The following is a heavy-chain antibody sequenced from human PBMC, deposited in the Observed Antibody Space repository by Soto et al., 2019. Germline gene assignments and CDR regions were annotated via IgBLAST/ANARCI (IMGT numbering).Heavy chain of an antibody. Sequence: SETLSLTCTVSGGSISSYYWSWIRQPPGKGLEWIGYIYYSGSTNYNPSLKSRVTISVDTSKNQFSLKLSSVTAADTAVYYCARGVAAAGKRVNWCPPWGQGTLVTVS. J-gene: IGHJ5*02. D-gene: IGHD6-13*01. CDR3: ARGVAAAGKRVNWCPP. V-gene: IGHV4-59*01. CDR1: GGSISSYY. CDR2: IYYSGST.